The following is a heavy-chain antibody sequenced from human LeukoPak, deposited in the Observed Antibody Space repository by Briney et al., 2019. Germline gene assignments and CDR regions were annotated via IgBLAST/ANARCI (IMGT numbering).Heavy chain of an antibody. V-gene: IGHV1-8*01. D-gene: IGHD6-19*01. CDR2: VNPNSGNT. Sequence: GASVKVSCKASGYTFTSYDINWVRQATGQGLEWMGWVNPNSGNTGYAQKFQGRVTMTRNTSISTAYMELSSLRSEDTAVYYCATKLSSGWYELRFDYWGQGTLVTVSS. CDR1: GYTFTSYD. J-gene: IGHJ4*02. CDR3: ATKLSSGWYELRFDY.